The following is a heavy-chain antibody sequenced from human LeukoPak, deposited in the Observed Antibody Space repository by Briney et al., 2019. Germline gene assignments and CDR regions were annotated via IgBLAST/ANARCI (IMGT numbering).Heavy chain of an antibody. CDR2: IIPIFGTA. CDR1: GYTFTGYY. V-gene: IGHV1-69*13. Sequence: SVKVSCKASGYTFTGYYMHWVRQAPGQGLEWMGGIIPIFGTANYAQKFQGRVTITADESTSTAYMELSSLRSEDTAVYYCARGEPQDTLFGYYYYYMDVWGKGTTVTVSS. CDR3: ARGEPQDTLFGYYYYYMDV. D-gene: IGHD1-14*01. J-gene: IGHJ6*03.